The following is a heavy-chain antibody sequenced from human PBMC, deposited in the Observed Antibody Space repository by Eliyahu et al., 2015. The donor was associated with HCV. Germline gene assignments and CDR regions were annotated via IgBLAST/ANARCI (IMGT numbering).Heavy chain of an antibody. V-gene: IGHV2-5*02. D-gene: IGHD6-25*01. J-gene: IGHJ2*01. CDR2: IYWDEDK. CDR1: GFSLSTRGVG. CDR3: TRLSCSGANCFALPRDSYFFDL. Sequence: QITLKESGPTLVKPTQTLTLTCSFSGFSLSTRGVGVGWIRQPPGKALEWLAVIYWDEDKRYNPSLKGRLTIAKDTSENQVVLTVSNMDPVDTATYYCTRLSCSGANCFALPRDSYFFDLWGRGTLVPVSS.